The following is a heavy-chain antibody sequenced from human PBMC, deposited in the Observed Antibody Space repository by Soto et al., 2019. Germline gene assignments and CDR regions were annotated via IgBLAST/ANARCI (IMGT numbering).Heavy chain of an antibody. CDR3: ARGRTITMVRGVIIGYGMDV. CDR1: RGSISSYY. J-gene: IGHJ6*02. V-gene: IGHV4-59*01. Sequence: SETLSLNCTVSRGSISSYYWSWIRQPPGKGLEWIGYIYYSGSTNYHPSLKSRVAISVDTSKNQFSLKLSSVTAADTAVYYCARGRTITMVRGVIIGYGMDVWGQGTTVTVSS. CDR2: IYYSGST. D-gene: IGHD3-10*01.